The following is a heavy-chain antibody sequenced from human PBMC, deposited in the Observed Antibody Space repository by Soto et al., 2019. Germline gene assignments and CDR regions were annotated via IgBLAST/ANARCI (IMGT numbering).Heavy chain of an antibody. D-gene: IGHD1-1*01. J-gene: IGHJ6*01. V-gene: IGHV3-49*03. CDR1: GFTSCDYS. CDR2: VRSKAYCWTT. Sequence: PGGSLRLSCTTSGFTSCDYSMSWFRQAPGKWLEWVCVVRSKAYCWTTDYAASVKGRFDISRDDSKSIAYRQMTSLTTEDTAVYFCDRCTSTSTYCDYGMEVGGHVTAFTVS. CDR3: DRCTSTSTYCDYGMEV.